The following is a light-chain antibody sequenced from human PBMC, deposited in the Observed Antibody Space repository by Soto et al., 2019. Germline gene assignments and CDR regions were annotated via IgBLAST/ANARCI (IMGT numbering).Light chain of an antibody. CDR3: HSRA. CDR1: QTISRW. CDR2: DAS. J-gene: IGKJ5*01. V-gene: IGKV1-5*01. Sequence: RTPSTLSASVGDEVTITCRASQTISRWLAWYQQKPGRAPKLLIYDASTLESGVPSRFSGSGSETEFTLTISRLQPDDFATYFCHSRAFGQGTRLEIK.